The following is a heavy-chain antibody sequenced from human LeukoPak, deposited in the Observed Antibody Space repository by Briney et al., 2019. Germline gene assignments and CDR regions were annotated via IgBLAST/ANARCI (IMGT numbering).Heavy chain of an antibody. Sequence: GGSLRLSCAASGFTFSDYYMSWIRPAPGKGLEGVSYISSSSSYTNYADSVKGRLTISRDNAKNSLYLQMNSLRAEDTAVYYCARVGTMVRGVLPHWYFDLWGRGTLVTVSS. CDR3: ARVGTMVRGVLPHWYFDL. V-gene: IGHV3-11*05. CDR1: GFTFSDYY. CDR2: ISSSSSYT. D-gene: IGHD3-10*01. J-gene: IGHJ2*01.